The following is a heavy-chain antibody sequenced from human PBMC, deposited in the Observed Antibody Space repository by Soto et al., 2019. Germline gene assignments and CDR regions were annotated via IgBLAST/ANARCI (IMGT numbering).Heavy chain of an antibody. CDR3: ARTTAVPNTLPSIYSFDY. V-gene: IGHV4-61*01. D-gene: IGHD4-17*01. CDR1: GGSVSNKTYY. J-gene: IGHJ4*02. Sequence: QVQLQESGPGLLKPSETLSLTCSVSGGSVSNKTYYWSWIRQPPGKRLEWIGYVYYSGTTNYNPSLKSRITISVDLSKNQFSLRLTSETTADTALYYCARTTAVPNTLPSIYSFDYWGQGTLVTVSS. CDR2: VYYSGTT.